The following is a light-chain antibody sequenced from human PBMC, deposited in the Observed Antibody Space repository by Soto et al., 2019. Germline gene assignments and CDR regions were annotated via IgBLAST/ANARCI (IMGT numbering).Light chain of an antibody. V-gene: IGKV1-5*03. CDR3: QQYNNYWT. J-gene: IGKJ1*01. CDR1: QRIGSW. Sequence: DIQMTQSPSTLSASVGDRVTITCRASQRIGSWLAWYQQKPGKAPKLLISQASSLETGVPSRFSGSGSGTEFTLTIIILQPDDFATYYCQQYNNYWTFGQGTKVEIK. CDR2: QAS.